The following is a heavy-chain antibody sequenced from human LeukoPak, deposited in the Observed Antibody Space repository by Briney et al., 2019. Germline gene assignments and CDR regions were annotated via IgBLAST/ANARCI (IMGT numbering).Heavy chain of an antibody. CDR2: IWFDKNQ. Sequence: GGSLRLSCAASGFILNDYGMHWVRQAPGKGLEWVADIWFDKNQHFADSVKGRFAISRDNSKNTVYLQINSLRAEDTAVYYCAKGPLRGTAAAIDYWGQGTLVTVSS. J-gene: IGHJ4*02. V-gene: IGHV3-33*03. CDR3: AKGPLRGTAAAIDY. CDR1: GFILNDYG. D-gene: IGHD2-2*01.